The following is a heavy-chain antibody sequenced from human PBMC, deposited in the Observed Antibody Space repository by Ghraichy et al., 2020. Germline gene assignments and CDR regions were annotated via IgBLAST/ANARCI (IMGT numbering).Heavy chain of an antibody. Sequence: SETLSLTCAVSGVSISSGDDYWSWIRQPPGKGLEWIGYIYYSGSAYYNPSLKSRFTMSVDTSRNQFSLKLSSVTAADTAVYYCARSLMITRASDIWGQGTIISVSS. J-gene: IGHJ3*02. V-gene: IGHV4-30-4*01. D-gene: IGHD3-16*01. CDR3: ARSLMITRASDI. CDR1: GVSISSGDDY. CDR2: IYYSGSA.